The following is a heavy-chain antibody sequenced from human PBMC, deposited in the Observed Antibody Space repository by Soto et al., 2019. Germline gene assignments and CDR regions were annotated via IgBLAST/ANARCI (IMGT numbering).Heavy chain of an antibody. D-gene: IGHD3-3*01. V-gene: IGHV4-31*03. CDR2: IYNTGST. J-gene: IGHJ5*02. CDR3: ARGRAGFFWSARRDNWFDP. CDR1: GGSITSGGYY. Sequence: QVQLQESGPGLVKPSQTLSLTCTVSGGSITSGGYYWGWIRLHPGRGLEWIGYIYNTGSTNYNPYLKSRFAISLDTSEYQLALKLSCVTAADTDVYYCARGRAGFFWSARRDNWFDPWGQGTLVAVSS.